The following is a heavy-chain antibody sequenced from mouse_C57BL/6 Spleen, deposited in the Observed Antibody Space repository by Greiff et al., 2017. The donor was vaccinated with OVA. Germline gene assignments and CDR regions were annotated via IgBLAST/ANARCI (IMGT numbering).Heavy chain of an antibody. D-gene: IGHD1-1*01. Sequence: QVQLQQPGAELVRPGSSVKLSCKASGYTFTSYWMHWVKQRPIQGLEWIGNIDPSDSETHYTQKFKDKATLTVDKSSSTAYMQLSSLTSEDSAVYYCARGAVADVDYWGQGTSLTVSS. V-gene: IGHV1-52*01. J-gene: IGHJ2*02. CDR2: IDPSDSET. CDR3: ARGAVADVDY. CDR1: GYTFTSYW.